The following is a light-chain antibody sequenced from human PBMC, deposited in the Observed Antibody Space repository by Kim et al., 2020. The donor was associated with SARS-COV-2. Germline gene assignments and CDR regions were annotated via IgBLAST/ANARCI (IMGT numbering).Light chain of an antibody. V-gene: IGKV3-15*01. CDR3: QQYNNWPQLT. CDR1: QSISTN. Sequence: EIVMMQSPATLSVSPGERATLSCRASQSISTNLVWYQHKPGQPPMLLIYGAYTRATGIPARFSGSGSGTEFTLTISSLQSEDFAVYYCQQYNNWPQLTFGGGTKVDIK. J-gene: IGKJ4*01. CDR2: GAY.